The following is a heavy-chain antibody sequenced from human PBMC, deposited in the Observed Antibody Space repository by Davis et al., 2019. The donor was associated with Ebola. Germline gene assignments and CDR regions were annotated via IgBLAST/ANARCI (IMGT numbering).Heavy chain of an antibody. CDR1: GYGFADYW. V-gene: IGHV5-51*01. D-gene: IGHD2-8*01. CDR3: ARQESLYGWSDY. Sequence: GESLKISCKGSGYGFADYWIAWVRQTPGKGLEWMGIIYAGDSDSRYSPSFEGRVIISVDRSINTAYLQWRSLRASDTAIYYCARQESLYGWSDYWGQGTLVTVSS. CDR2: IYAGDSDS. J-gene: IGHJ4*02.